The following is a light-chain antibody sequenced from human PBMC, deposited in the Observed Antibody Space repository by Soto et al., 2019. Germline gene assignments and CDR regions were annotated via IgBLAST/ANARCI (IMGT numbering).Light chain of an antibody. Sequence: EIVLPQSPATLSLSPGERATLSCRASQSVSSYLAWCQQKPGQAPRLLIYDASNRATGIPARFSGSGSGTDFTLTISSLEPEDFAVYYCQQRSNWPPITFGQGTRLEI. CDR3: QQRSNWPPIT. J-gene: IGKJ5*01. CDR2: DAS. CDR1: QSVSSY. V-gene: IGKV3-11*01.